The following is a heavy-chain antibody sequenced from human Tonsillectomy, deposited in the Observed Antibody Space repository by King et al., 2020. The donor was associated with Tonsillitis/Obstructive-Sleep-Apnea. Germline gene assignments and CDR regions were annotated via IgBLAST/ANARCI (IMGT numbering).Heavy chain of an antibody. CDR3: TTDFVEGGVVVDY. V-gene: IGHV3-15*01. Sequence: VQLVESGGGLIKPGGSLRLSCAASGFTFSNAWMSWVRQAPGKGLEWVGRVKSKTDGGTTDYAATVKGRFTISREDSKDMLYLQMSSLKTEDTAVYYCTTDFVEGGVVVDYWGQGTLVTVSS. J-gene: IGHJ4*02. CDR1: GFTFSNAW. D-gene: IGHD3-16*01. CDR2: VKSKTDGGTT.